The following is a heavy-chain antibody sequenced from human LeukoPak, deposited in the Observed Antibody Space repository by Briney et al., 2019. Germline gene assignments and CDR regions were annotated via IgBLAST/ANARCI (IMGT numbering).Heavy chain of an antibody. CDR1: GFTFSSYG. Sequence: GRSLRLSCAASGFTFSSYGMHWVRQAPGKGLEWVAVISYDGSNKYYADSVKGRFTISRDNSKNTLYLQMNSLRAEDTAVYYCAKDHTDYGLGYWGQGTLVTVSS. CDR2: ISYDGSNK. J-gene: IGHJ4*02. D-gene: IGHD4-17*01. CDR3: AKDHTDYGLGY. V-gene: IGHV3-30*18.